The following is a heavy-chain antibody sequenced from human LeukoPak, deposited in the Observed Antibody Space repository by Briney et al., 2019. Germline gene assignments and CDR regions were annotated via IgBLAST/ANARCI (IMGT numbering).Heavy chain of an antibody. CDR2: MNPNSGNT. CDR1: GYTFTSYD. CDR3: ARGGRQHYDFWSGYTNPYYYYGMDV. J-gene: IGHJ6*02. Sequence: ASAKVSCKASGYTFTSYDINWVRQATGQGLEWMGWMNPNSGNTGYAQKFQGRVTMTRNTSISTAYMELSSLRSEDTAVYYCARGGRQHYDFWSGYTNPYYYYGMDVWGQGTTVTVSS. V-gene: IGHV1-8*01. D-gene: IGHD3-3*01.